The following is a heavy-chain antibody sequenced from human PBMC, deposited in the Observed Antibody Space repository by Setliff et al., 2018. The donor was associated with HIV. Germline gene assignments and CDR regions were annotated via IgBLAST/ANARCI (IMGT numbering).Heavy chain of an antibody. CDR2: VSGGGDST. V-gene: IGHV3-23*01. D-gene: IGHD6-19*01. Sequence: GGSLRLSCAASGFTFSSYAMSWVRQAPGKGLEWVSGVSGGGDSTYYADSVKGRFTISRDNSKNTLYLQINSLRAEDTAVYYCAEYGGSGWSVGLDYWGQGTLVTVSS. CDR1: GFTFSSYA. J-gene: IGHJ4*02. CDR3: AEYGGSGWSVGLDY.